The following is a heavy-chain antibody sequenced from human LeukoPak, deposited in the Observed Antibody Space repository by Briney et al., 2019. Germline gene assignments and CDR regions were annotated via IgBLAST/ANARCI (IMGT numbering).Heavy chain of an antibody. CDR1: GFTFSSYA. V-gene: IGHV3-23*01. CDR2: ISGSGGST. D-gene: IGHD3-9*01. Sequence: PGGSLRLSCAASGFTFSSYAMSWVRQAPGKGLEWVSAISGSGGSTYYADSVKGRFTISRDNSKNTLYLQMNSLRAEDTAVYYCAKDCGFDILTGYCPFDYWGQGTLVTVSS. J-gene: IGHJ4*02. CDR3: AKDCGFDILTGYCPFDY.